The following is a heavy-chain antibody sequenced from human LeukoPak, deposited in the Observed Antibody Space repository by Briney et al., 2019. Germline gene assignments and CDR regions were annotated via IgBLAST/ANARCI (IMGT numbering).Heavy chain of an antibody. Sequence: SETLSLTCDVSGASISGYWWSWIRQPAGKGLEWIGRMYTDGDTNYNPALKSRVTVSVDTSKNLFSLNLISVTAADTAVYYCARATAGCGGTCPFDSWGQGTLVTVSS. D-gene: IGHD2-15*01. J-gene: IGHJ4*02. CDR2: MYTDGDT. V-gene: IGHV4-4*07. CDR1: GASISGYW. CDR3: ARATAGCGGTCPFDS.